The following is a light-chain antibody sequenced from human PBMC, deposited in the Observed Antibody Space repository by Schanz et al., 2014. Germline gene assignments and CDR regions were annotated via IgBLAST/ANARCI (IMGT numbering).Light chain of an antibody. V-gene: IGKV3-15*01. CDR2: GAS. Sequence: ETVMTQSPATLSVSPGDRATLSCRASESVNVNLAWYQQKPGQAPRLLIYGASTRATAFPARFSGSGSGTEFTLTISSLQSEDFAVYYCQQYSNWPSWTFGQGTKVEIK. CDR3: QQYSNWPSWT. J-gene: IGKJ1*01. CDR1: ESVNVN.